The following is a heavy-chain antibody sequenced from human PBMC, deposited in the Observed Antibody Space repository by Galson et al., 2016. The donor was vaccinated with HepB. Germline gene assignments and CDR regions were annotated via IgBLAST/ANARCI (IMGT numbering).Heavy chain of an antibody. CDR1: GGTFSSYG. J-gene: IGHJ4*02. Sequence: SVKVSCKASGGTFSSYGINWVRQAPGQGPEWMGGIIPISATTNFAQKVQGRVTITADEYMSTVYMELSSLRSEDSAVYFCARFYGADTYYPDFWGQGVRVVVSP. CDR3: ARFYGADTYYPDF. CDR2: IIPISATT. D-gene: IGHD4/OR15-4a*01. V-gene: IGHV1-69*13.